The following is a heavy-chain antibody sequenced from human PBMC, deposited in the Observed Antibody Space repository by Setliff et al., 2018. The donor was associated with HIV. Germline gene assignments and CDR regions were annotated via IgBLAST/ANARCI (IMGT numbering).Heavy chain of an antibody. CDR2: ISSSGATI. Sequence: GESLKISCAASGFTFSASYMTWIRQAPGKGLEWVAHISSSGATIYYVDSVKGRFTISRDNAANSLYLQMNSLRVEDTAIYFCARYFYASSSSAIDAWGQGMPVTVSS. D-gene: IGHD3-16*01. CDR3: ARYFYASSSSAIDA. J-gene: IGHJ5*02. V-gene: IGHV3-11*04. CDR1: GFTFSASY.